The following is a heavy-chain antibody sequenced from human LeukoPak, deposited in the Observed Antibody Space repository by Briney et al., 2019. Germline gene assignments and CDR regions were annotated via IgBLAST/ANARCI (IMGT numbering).Heavy chain of an antibody. Sequence: GASVKVSCKTSGYTFSAYYMHWVRQAPGQGLEWMGWINPNSGGTNYAQKFQGRVTMTRDTSISTAYMELSRLRSDDTAVYYCATTMVRGITPDYYYYYYMDVWGKGTTVTVSS. CDR3: ATTMVRGITPDYYYYYYMDV. V-gene: IGHV1-2*02. J-gene: IGHJ6*03. D-gene: IGHD3-10*01. CDR2: INPNSGGT. CDR1: GYTFSAYY.